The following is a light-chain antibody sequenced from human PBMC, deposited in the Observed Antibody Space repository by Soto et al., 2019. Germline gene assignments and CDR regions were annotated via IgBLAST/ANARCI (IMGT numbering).Light chain of an antibody. CDR3: QPTYSIPLL. Sequence: DIQMTQSPSSLSASLGDRVTIACRASQSSSRYLNWYQHKPGKAPNLLIYAASILKPGVPSRFSGSGSGTDFTLSISSLQTSDFATYYCQPTYSIPLLVGGGTKVEI. J-gene: IGKJ4*01. CDR2: AAS. CDR1: QSSSRY. V-gene: IGKV1-39*01.